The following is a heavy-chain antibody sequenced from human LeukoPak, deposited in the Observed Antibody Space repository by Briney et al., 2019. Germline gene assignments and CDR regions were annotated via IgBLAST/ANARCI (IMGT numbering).Heavy chain of an antibody. CDR2: IYYTGST. V-gene: IGHV4-31*03. J-gene: IGHJ4*02. CDR1: GGFFTSGAYY. D-gene: IGHD5-12*01. CDR3: ATAGYSGFDFNFDY. Sequence: SETLSLTCTVSGGFFTSGAYYWSWIRQYPGKGLEWIGYIYYTGSTYYNPSLKSRVTISVHTSKNQFSLRLRSVTAADTAVYYRATAGYSGFDFNFDYWGQGTLVTVSS.